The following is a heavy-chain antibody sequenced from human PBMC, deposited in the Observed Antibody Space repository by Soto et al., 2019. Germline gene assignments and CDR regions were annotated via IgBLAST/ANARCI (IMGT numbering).Heavy chain of an antibody. CDR1: GFTFSVYW. Sequence: EVQLVESGGGLVQPGGSLRLSCAASGFTFSVYWMHWVRQAPGKGLVWVSRMNSDGSTRDYADAVRGRFTISRDNAKNTLFLQMNSLRAEDTAVYYCARDSDYDSSGYSSRGNAFDIWGQGTMVTVSS. J-gene: IGHJ3*02. V-gene: IGHV3-74*01. CDR2: MNSDGSTR. D-gene: IGHD3-22*01. CDR3: ARDSDYDSSGYSSRGNAFDI.